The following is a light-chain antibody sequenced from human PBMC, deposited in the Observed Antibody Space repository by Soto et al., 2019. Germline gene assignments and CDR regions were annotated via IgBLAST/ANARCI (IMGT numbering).Light chain of an antibody. Sequence: QSVLTQPPSVSGAPGQRVTITCTGSSSNIGGGHDVKWYQQRPGTAPKLLIFGTTSRPSGHSESSSGSSASLAITGLQADDEADDYCQSYESGRRISIFGGGTKLTVL. CDR3: QSYESGRRISI. CDR2: GTT. V-gene: IGLV1-40*01. CDR1: SSNIGGGHD. J-gene: IGLJ2*01.